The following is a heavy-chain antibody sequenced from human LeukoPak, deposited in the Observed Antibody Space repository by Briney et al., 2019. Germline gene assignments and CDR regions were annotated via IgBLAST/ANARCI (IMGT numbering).Heavy chain of an antibody. D-gene: IGHD3-22*01. CDR1: GSTFTSYG. Sequence: GASVKLSCKASGSTFTSYGISWVRQAPGQGLEWMGGIGASNDNTNKAQKLQGRVTMTTDTSTSTAYMELRRLSSDDTAVYYCARNTPYYYDSSGYYSDYWGQGTLVTVSS. J-gene: IGHJ4*02. V-gene: IGHV1-18*01. CDR2: IGASNDNT. CDR3: ARNTPYYYDSSGYYSDY.